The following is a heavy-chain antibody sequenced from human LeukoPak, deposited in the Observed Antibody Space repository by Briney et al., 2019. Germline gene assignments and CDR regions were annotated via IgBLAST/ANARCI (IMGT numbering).Heavy chain of an antibody. Sequence: GGSLRLSCAASGFTFTSDAMSWVRQAPGKGLEWVSAISVSGDSTYYADSVKGRFTISRDNSKNTLYLQMDSLRAKDTAVYYCAKGGSGSYYGIGYWGQGTLVTVSS. CDR3: AKGGSGSYYGIGY. CDR1: GFTFTSDA. CDR2: ISVSGDST. D-gene: IGHD1-26*01. J-gene: IGHJ4*02. V-gene: IGHV3-23*01.